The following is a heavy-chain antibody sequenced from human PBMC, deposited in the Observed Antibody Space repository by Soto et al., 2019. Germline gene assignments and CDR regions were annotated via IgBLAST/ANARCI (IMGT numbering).Heavy chain of an antibody. V-gene: IGHV4-30-4*01. CDR2: IYYTGIT. CDR1: GGSVSGVDYF. D-gene: IGHD2-21*01. J-gene: IGHJ5*02. CDR3: AREERKGIISWFDP. Sequence: KASETLSLPCTVSGGSVSGVDYFWSWIRQSPGKGLEWIGYIYYTGITHLNPSLKSRLTMAVDTSKNGFSLKLTSVSAADTAVYFCAREERKGIISWFDPWGQGTPVTVSS.